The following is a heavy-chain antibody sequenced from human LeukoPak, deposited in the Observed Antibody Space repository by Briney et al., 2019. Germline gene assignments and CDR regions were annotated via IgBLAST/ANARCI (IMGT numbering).Heavy chain of an antibody. Sequence: PGRSLRLSCAASGFTFSTHTMSWVRQAPGKGLEWVSALWGNNKNIYYADSVKGRFTISRDNSGNMVYLQMSDLRVEDTAVYYCAKDLKPDSGYDVDHWGQGTLVTVSS. V-gene: IGHV3-23*01. J-gene: IGHJ4*02. CDR2: LWGNNKNI. CDR3: AKDLKPDSGYDVDH. CDR1: GFTFSTHT. D-gene: IGHD5-12*01.